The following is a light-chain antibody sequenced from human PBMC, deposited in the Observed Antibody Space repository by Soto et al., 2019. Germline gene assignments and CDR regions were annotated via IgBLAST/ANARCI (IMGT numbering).Light chain of an antibody. CDR2: KAS. CDR1: QTLTVW. CDR3: QQHSTYPLT. V-gene: IGKV1-5*03. Sequence: DIQMTQSPSTLSASVGDRVAITCRASQTLTVWLAWYQQKPGKAPKLLISKASSLESGVPSRFSGSGSGADFTLTIRSLQPDDFATYYCQQHSTYPLTFGGGTKVDIK. J-gene: IGKJ4*01.